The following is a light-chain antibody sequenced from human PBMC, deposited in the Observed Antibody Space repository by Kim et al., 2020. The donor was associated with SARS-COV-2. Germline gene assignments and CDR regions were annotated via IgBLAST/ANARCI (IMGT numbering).Light chain of an antibody. Sequence: QSALTQPASVSGSPGQSITISCTGTRSDVGAYNYVSWYQHHPGKAPKLMIYEVNNRPSGVSNRFSGSKSGNTASLTISGLQAEDEADYYCNSYTKSATLVFGGGTKVTVL. CDR3: NSYTKSATLV. CDR1: RSDVGAYNY. V-gene: IGLV2-14*01. CDR2: EVN. J-gene: IGLJ3*02.